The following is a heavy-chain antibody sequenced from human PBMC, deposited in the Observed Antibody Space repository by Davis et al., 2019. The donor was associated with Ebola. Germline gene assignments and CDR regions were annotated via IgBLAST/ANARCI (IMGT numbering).Heavy chain of an antibody. Sequence: PGGSLRLSCAASGFTFSSYWMSWVRQAPGKGLEWVANIKQDGSEKYYVDSVKGRFTISRDNAKNSLYLQMNSLRAEDTAVYYCARRRGNVDVVRGMDVWGKGTTVNVSS. CDR1: GFTFSSYW. CDR3: ARRRGNVDVVRGMDV. CDR2: IKQDGSEK. J-gene: IGHJ6*04. V-gene: IGHV3-7*01. D-gene: IGHD3-10*01.